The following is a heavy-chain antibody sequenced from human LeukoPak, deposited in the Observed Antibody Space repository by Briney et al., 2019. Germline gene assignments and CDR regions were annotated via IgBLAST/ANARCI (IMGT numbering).Heavy chain of an antibody. CDR1: GFTFSSYW. V-gene: IGHV3-7*03. D-gene: IGHD2-21*02. CDR3: GRNSRGDPIDH. Sequence: GGSLRLSCAASGFTFSSYWMRWVRQAPGKGLEWVVNIKQDGSEKYYVDSVKGRFTISRDNAKDSLYLQMNSLRAEDTAVYYCGRNSRGDPIDHWGQGTLVTVSS. J-gene: IGHJ4*02. CDR2: IKQDGSEK.